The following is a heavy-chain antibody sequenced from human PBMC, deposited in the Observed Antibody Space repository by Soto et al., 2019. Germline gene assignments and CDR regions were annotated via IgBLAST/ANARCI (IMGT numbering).Heavy chain of an antibody. Sequence: EVQLVESGGGLVKHGGSLRLSCAASGFTFNTYTMNWVRQAPGKGLEWVSSISSRSIYIYYADSVTGRFTISRDDSRNSLYLQMNSLIAEYTAVYYCAREEVSRPNTYHGLDVWGQGTTVTVSS. CDR3: AREEVSRPNTYHGLDV. V-gene: IGHV3-21*01. J-gene: IGHJ6*02. CDR2: ISSRSIYI. CDR1: GFTFNTYT.